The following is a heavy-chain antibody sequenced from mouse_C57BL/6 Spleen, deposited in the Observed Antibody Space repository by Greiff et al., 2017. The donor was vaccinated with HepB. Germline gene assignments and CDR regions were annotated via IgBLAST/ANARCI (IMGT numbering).Heavy chain of an antibody. V-gene: IGHV1-9*01. CDR3: ARGRAIYYDYGTAWFAY. D-gene: IGHD2-4*01. CDR1: GYTFTGYW. CDR2: ILPGSGST. Sequence: VQLQQSGAELMKPGASVKLSCKATGYTFTGYWIEWVKQRPGHGLEWIGEILPGSGSTNYNEKFKGKATFTADTSSNTAYMQLSSLTTEDSAIYYCARGRAIYYDYGTAWFAYWGQGTLVTVSA. J-gene: IGHJ3*01.